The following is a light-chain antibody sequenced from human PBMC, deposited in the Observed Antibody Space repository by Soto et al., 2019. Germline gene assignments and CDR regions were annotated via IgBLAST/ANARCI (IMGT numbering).Light chain of an antibody. Sequence: DMVLTQSPGTLSLSPGERATLSCRASQSVSSNHLAWYQQKPGQAPRLLIYGGSSRATGIPVRFSGSGSETDFTLTITRLEPEDFAVYYCQQYSSSRTFGQGTKVDSK. J-gene: IGKJ1*01. CDR3: QQYSSSRT. CDR1: QSVSSNH. CDR2: GGS. V-gene: IGKV3-20*01.